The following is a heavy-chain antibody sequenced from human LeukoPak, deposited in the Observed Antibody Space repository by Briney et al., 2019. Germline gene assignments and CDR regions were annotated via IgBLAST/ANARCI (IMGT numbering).Heavy chain of an antibody. CDR2: IIPILGIA. CDR1: GGTFISYT. CDR3: ARTCGGSCYSQEVNVDY. Sequence: SVKVSCKASGGTFISYTISWVRQAPGQGLEWMGRIIPILGIANYAQKFQGRVTITADKSTSTAYMELSSLRSEDTAVYYCARTCGGSCYSQEVNVDYWGQGTLVTVSS. D-gene: IGHD2-15*01. J-gene: IGHJ4*02. V-gene: IGHV1-69*02.